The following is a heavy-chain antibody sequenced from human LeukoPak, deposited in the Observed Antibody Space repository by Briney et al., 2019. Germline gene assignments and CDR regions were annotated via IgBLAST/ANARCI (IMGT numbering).Heavy chain of an antibody. CDR2: INHSGST. Sequence: SETLSLACAVYGGSFSGYYWTWIRQPPGKGLEWIGEINHSGSTNYNPSLKSRVTISVDTSKNQFSLKLSPVTAADTAVYYCARDHYYDSSGYYYWGQGTLVTVSS. J-gene: IGHJ4*02. V-gene: IGHV4-34*01. CDR1: GGSFSGYY. CDR3: ARDHYYDSSGYYY. D-gene: IGHD3-22*01.